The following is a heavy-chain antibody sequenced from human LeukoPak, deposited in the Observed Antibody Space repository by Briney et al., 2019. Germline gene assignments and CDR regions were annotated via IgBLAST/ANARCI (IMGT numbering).Heavy chain of an antibody. D-gene: IGHD3-22*01. CDR1: GFIFHDYG. J-gene: IGHJ4*02. CDR2: INGNSGYT. CDR3: ARDDGKYKPDSSGRPDY. Sequence: PGGSLRLSCAVSGFIFHDYGMSWVRQVPGKGLEWVAGINGNSGYTGYADSVKGRFTISRENAKNSLFLQMNILRVEDTALYYCARDDGKYKPDSSGRPDYWGQGTQVTVSS. V-gene: IGHV3-20*04.